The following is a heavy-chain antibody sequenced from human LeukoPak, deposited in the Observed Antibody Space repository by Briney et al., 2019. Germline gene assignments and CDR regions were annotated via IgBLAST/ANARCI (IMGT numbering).Heavy chain of an antibody. V-gene: IGHV3-9*03. CDR3: AKGNYDILTGYFDY. CDR1: GFTFDDYA. J-gene: IGHJ4*02. CDR2: ISWNSGSI. Sequence: GRSLRLSCAASGFTFDDYAMHWVRQAPGKGLEWVSGISWNSGSIGYADSVKGRFTISRDNAKNSLYLQMNSLRAEDMALYYCAKGNYDILTGYFDYWGQGTLVTVSS. D-gene: IGHD3-9*01.